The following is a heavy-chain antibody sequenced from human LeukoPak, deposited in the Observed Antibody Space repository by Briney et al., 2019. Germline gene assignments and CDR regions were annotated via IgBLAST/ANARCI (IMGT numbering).Heavy chain of an antibody. CDR3: AKVRAYSSSWYEPYFDY. V-gene: IGHV3-23*01. CDR1: GFTFSSYA. D-gene: IGHD6-13*01. CDR2: ISGSGGST. J-gene: IGHJ4*02. Sequence: PGGSLRLSCAASGFTFSSYAMSWVRQAPGKGLEWVSAISGSGGSTYYADCVKGRFTISRANSKNTLYLQMNTLRAEDTAVYYCAKVRAYSSSWYEPYFDYWGQGTLVTVSS.